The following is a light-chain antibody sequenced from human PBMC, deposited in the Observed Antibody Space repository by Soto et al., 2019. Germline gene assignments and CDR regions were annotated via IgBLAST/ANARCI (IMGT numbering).Light chain of an antibody. CDR1: SSNIGSNY. J-gene: IGLJ2*01. CDR2: DND. CDR3: ATWDSILRAGV. V-gene: IGLV1-51*01. Sequence: QSVLTQPPSVSAAPGQKVTISCSGNSSNIGSNYVSWYQQLPGTAPRLLIYDNDKRPSGIPDRFSGSKSGTSATLGITGLQTGVEADYYCATWDSILRAGVFGGGTKLTVL.